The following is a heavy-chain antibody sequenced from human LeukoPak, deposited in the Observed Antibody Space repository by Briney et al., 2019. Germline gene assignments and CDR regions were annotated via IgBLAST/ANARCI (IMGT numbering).Heavy chain of an antibody. V-gene: IGHV4-39*01. CDR2: IYYSGST. Sequence: PSETLSLTWTGSGSSISSSSYFLGWIRHPPGKGLEWIGSIYYSGSTYYNPSLESRVTISVDTSKNQFSLKLNSVTAADTAVYYCARHGGLKYGGYERRFDYWGQGTLVTVSS. J-gene: IGHJ4*02. CDR3: ARHGGLKYGGYERRFDY. D-gene: IGHD5-12*01. CDR1: GSSISSSSYF.